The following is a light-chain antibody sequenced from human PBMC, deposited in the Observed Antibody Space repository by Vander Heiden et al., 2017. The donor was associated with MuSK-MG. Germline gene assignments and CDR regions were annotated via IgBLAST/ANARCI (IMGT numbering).Light chain of an antibody. CDR3: QQRGNWWT. V-gene: IGKV3-11*01. CDR2: DAS. Sequence: EIVLTQSPATLSLSPGERATPPCRATQSVSTSLAWYHQKPGQAHSTLIYDASNRAPGLPSMFSGSCSTAFFPLIISILPHEDFAFYCYQQRGNWWTFGQGTKVEIK. CDR1: QSVSTS. J-gene: IGKJ1*01.